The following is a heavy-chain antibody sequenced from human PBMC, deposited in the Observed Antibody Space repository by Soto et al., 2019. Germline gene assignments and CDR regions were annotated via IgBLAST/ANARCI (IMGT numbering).Heavy chain of an antibody. J-gene: IGHJ4*02. CDR1: GFSFSKYA. V-gene: IGHV3-23*04. Sequence: EVQLVESGGGLVKPGGSLRLSCAASGFSFSKYAMIWVRQAPGKGQEWVAGITGSGGTIEYAASVKGRFTISRDNSKNTVDLQMNSLRAEDTAMYYCAKDAVYGDGLWLVADWGQGTLVTVS. D-gene: IGHD2-21*02. CDR3: AKDAVYGDGLWLVAD. CDR2: ITGSGGTI.